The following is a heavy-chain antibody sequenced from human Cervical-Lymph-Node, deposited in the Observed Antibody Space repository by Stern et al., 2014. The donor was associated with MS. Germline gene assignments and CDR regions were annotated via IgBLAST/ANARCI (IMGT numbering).Heavy chain of an antibody. CDR3: ARQRKTCRMDFDY. V-gene: IGHV1-46*01. CDR2: INTSDGDT. Sequence: VQLVQSGAEVKKPGASVNISCKASGYTFPTYYIHWVRQAPGQGLEWMGIINTSDGDTSSIQKFQGRLPMTRDTYADHLYLKLTNVTSDDTSVYYCARQRKTCRMDFDYWGQGTLLTVSS. J-gene: IGHJ4*02. CDR1: GYTFPTYY.